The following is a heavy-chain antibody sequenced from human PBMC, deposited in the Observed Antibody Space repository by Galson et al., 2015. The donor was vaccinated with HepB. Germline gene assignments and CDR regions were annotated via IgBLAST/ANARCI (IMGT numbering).Heavy chain of an antibody. D-gene: IGHD3-10*01. CDR1: GGTFSSYA. J-gene: IGHJ4*02. Sequence: SVKVSCKASGGTFSSYAISWVRQAPGQGLEWMGGIIPIFGTANYAQKFQGRVTITADKSTSIAYMELSSLRSEDTAVYYCASQYGSGSFFDYWGQGTLVTVSS. CDR2: IIPIFGTA. CDR3: ASQYGSGSFFDY. V-gene: IGHV1-69*06.